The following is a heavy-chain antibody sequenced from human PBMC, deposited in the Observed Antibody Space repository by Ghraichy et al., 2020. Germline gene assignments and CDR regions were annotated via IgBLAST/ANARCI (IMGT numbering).Heavy chain of an antibody. CDR2: ISYDGSNK. J-gene: IGHJ6*02. D-gene: IGHD2-2*01. CDR3: ARDRGYCSSTSCRYYYYGMDV. V-gene: IGHV3-30-3*01. CDR1: GFTFSSYA. Sequence: LSLTCAASGFTFSSYAMHWVRQAPGKGLEWVAVISYDGSNKYYADSVKGRFTISRDNSKNTLYLQMNSLRAEDTAVYYCARDRGYCSSTSCRYYYYGMDVWGQGTTVTVSS.